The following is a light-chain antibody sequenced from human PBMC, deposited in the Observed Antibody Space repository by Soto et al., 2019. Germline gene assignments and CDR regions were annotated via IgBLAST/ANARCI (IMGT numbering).Light chain of an antibody. J-gene: IGLJ1*01. Sequence: QSALTQPASVSGSPGQSITISCTGTSXXVXGYNYVSWYQQHPGKAPKLIIYEVSNRPSGVSNRFSGSKSGNTASLTISGLQAEDEADYYCNSYTSKSTGVFGTGTKLTVL. V-gene: IGLV2-14*01. CDR3: NSYTSKSTGV. CDR1: SXXVXGYNY. CDR2: EVS.